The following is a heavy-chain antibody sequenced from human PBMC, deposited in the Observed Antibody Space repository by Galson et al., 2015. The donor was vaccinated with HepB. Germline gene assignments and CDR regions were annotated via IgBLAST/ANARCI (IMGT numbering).Heavy chain of an antibody. Sequence: SLRLSCAASGFTFSSYRMNWVRQAPGKGLEWVSSISSSSTYIYYADSMKGRFTISRDNAKNSLSLQMNSLRAEDTAVYYCARDRDSSSWYSLQNSGWFDPWGQGTLVIVSS. CDR1: GFTFSSYR. J-gene: IGHJ5*02. CDR2: ISSSSTYI. V-gene: IGHV3-21*01. CDR3: ARDRDSSSWYSLQNSGWFDP. D-gene: IGHD6-13*01.